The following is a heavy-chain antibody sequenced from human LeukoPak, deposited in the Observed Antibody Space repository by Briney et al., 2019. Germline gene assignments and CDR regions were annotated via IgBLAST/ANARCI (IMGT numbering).Heavy chain of an antibody. CDR1: GYTFTSYY. CDR3: ARSSDDTSGYYSSYFDY. Sequence: ASVKVSCKASGYTFTSYYMHWVRQAPGQGLEWMGIINPSGGSTSYAQKFQGRVTMTRDMSTSTVYMELSSLRSEDTAVYYCARSSDDTSGYYSSYFDYWGQGTLVTVSS. D-gene: IGHD3-22*01. J-gene: IGHJ4*02. CDR2: INPSGGST. V-gene: IGHV1-46*01.